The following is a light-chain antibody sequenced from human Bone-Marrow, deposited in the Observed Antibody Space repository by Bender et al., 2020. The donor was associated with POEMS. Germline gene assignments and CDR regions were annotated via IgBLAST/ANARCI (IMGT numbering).Light chain of an antibody. V-gene: IGLV3-21*02. Sequence: PPSVSVAPGQTARITCGGNNIGGRSVHWYQQKPGQAPVLVVYANSDRPSGIPERFSGSNSGNTATLSIGRVEAGDEADYLCQVWDSITDHWVFGGGTKLTVL. CDR1: NIGGRS. J-gene: IGLJ3*02. CDR2: ANS. CDR3: QVWDSITDHWV.